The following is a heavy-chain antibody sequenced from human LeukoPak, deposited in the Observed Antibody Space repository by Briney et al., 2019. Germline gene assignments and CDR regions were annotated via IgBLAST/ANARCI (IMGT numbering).Heavy chain of an antibody. CDR3: EGNDSSGYSA. D-gene: IGHD3-22*01. V-gene: IGHV4-39*01. J-gene: IGHJ5*02. CDR1: GGSISSSSYY. Sequence: PSETLSLTCTVSGGSISSSSYYWGWIRQPPGKGLEWIGSIYYSGSTYYNPSLKSRATISVDTSKNQFSLKLSSVTAADTAVYYCEGNDSSGYSAWGQGTLVTVSS. CDR2: IYYSGST.